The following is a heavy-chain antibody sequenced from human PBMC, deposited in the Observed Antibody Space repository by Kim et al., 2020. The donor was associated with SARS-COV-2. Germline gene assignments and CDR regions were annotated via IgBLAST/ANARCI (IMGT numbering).Heavy chain of an antibody. D-gene: IGHD2-15*01. J-gene: IGHJ4*02. V-gene: IGHV1-18*01. Sequence: AQKLQGRGTMTTDTSTSTAYMELRSLRSDDTAVYYCARDTPLGGVGGFDYWGQGTLVTVSS. CDR3: ARDTPLGGVGGFDY.